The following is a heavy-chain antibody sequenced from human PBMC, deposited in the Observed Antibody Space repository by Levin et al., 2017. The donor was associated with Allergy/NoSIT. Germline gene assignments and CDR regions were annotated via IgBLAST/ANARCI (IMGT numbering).Heavy chain of an antibody. J-gene: IGHJ5*02. CDR1: GFTFSDYW. V-gene: IGHV3-7*03. CDR2: INQDGSQK. CDR3: ARDTTVGGEA. Sequence: GGSLRLSCAASGFTFSDYWMTWVRQAPGKGLEWVANINQDGSQKYYADSVKGRFTISRDNAKNSLFLQMNYLGTDDTAVYFCARDTTVGGEAWGQGTLVTVSS. D-gene: IGHD4-23*01.